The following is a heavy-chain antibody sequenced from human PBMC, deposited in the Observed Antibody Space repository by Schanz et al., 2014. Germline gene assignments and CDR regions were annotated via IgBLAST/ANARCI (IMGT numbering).Heavy chain of an antibody. D-gene: IGHD6-13*01. J-gene: IGHJ4*02. CDR2: IYQSGTT. V-gene: IGHV4-39*01. CDR1: DGSISSSSYY. CDR3: ARPGGSSWSFAY. Sequence: QVQLQESGPGLVKPSENLSLTCTVSDGSISSSSYYWGWIRQPPGKGLEWIGSIYQSGTTYYSPSLKSGVTISVYPSKNQSSLNLRSVTAADTAVYYCARPGGSSWSFAYWGLGRLVIVSS.